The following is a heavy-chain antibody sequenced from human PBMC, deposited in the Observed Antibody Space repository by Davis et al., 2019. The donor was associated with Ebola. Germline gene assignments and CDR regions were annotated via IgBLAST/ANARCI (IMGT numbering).Heavy chain of an antibody. CDR1: GFTFSSYW. CDR2: INSDGSST. D-gene: IGHD7-27*01. Sequence: HTGGSLRLSCAASGFTFSSYWMHWVRQAPGKGLVWVSRINSDGSSTSYADSVKGRFTISRDNAKNTLYLQMNSLRAEDTAVYYCATELGIGTLSNAFDIWGQGTMVTVSS. J-gene: IGHJ3*02. V-gene: IGHV3-74*01. CDR3: ATELGIGTLSNAFDI.